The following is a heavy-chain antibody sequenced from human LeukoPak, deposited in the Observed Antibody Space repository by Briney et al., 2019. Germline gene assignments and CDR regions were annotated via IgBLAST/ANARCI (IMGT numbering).Heavy chain of an antibody. CDR2: IKPDGSEK. D-gene: IGHD2-15*01. J-gene: IGHJ3*02. CDR1: GFTFRNYA. Sequence: GGSPRLSCAASGFTFRNYAMSWVRQAPGKGLEWVANIKPDGSEKYYLDSVRGRFTISRDNAENSLYLQMNSLRVEDTAVYYCASDGYCSGGTCYSYKAFDIWGQGTMVTVSS. V-gene: IGHV3-7*01. CDR3: ASDGYCSGGTCYSYKAFDI.